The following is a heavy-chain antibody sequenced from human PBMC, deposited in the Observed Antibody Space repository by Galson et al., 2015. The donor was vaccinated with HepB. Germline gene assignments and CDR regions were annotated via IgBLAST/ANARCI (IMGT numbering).Heavy chain of an antibody. D-gene: IGHD2-15*01. CDR1: GFTFTSSG. V-gene: IGHV3-33*08. CDR2: IWNDGSNK. CDR3: ARVGYCSISSCWDYGMDV. J-gene: IGHJ6*02. Sequence: SLRLSCAASGFTFTSSGMHWVRQAPGKGLEWVAVIWNDGSNKYYADSVKGRFTISRDNSKNTLFLQMNSLRGEDTAVYYCARVGYCSISSCWDYGMDVWGQGTTVTVSS.